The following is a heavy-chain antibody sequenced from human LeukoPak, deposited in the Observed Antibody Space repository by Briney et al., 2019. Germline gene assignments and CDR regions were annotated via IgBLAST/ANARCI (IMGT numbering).Heavy chain of an antibody. V-gene: IGHV1-3*01. CDR2: INAGNGNT. D-gene: IGHD6-13*01. J-gene: IGHJ3*02. CDR3: ARGPYIAAAGVDAFDI. CDR1: GYTFTSYA. Sequence: ASVKVSCKASGYTFTSYAMHWVRQAPGQRLEWMGWINAGNGNTKYSQKFQGRVTITRDTSASTAYMELSSLRSEDTAVYYCARGPYIAAAGVDAFDIWGQGTMVTVSS.